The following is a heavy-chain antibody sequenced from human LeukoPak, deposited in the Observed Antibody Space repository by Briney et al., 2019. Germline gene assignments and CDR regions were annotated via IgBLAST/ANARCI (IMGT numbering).Heavy chain of an antibody. Sequence: GASVKVSCKGSGYTFTSYGISWVRQAPGQGLEWMAWISAYNGNTNYAQKLQGRVTMTTDTSTSTAYMELRSLRSDDTAVYYCARDTYCDSTSCRFTQVQYWGQGTLVTVSS. CDR1: GYTFTSYG. CDR2: ISAYNGNT. CDR3: ARDTYCDSTSCRFTQVQY. D-gene: IGHD2-2*01. V-gene: IGHV1-18*04. J-gene: IGHJ1*01.